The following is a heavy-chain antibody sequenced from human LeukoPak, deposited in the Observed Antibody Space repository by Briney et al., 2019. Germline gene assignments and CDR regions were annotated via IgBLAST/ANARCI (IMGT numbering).Heavy chain of an antibody. V-gene: IGHV4-34*01. CDR1: GGSFSGYY. CDR3: ARERTMVRGVIPFDI. D-gene: IGHD3-10*01. J-gene: IGHJ3*02. CDR2: INHSGST. Sequence: SETLSLTCAVYGGSFSGYYWSWIRQPPGKGLEWIGEINHSGSTNYNPSLKSRVTISVDTSKNQFSLKLSTVTAADTAVYYCARERTMVRGVIPFDIWGQGTMVTVSS.